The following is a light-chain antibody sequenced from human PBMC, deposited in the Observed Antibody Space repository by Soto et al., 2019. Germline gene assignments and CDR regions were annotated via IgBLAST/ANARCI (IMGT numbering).Light chain of an antibody. CDR3: SSCTTSTTYVV. J-gene: IGLJ2*01. CDR1: SSDVGGYNY. Sequence: QSALTQPASVSGSPGQSITISCTGTSSDVGGYNYVSWYQQHPGKAPKLIIYDVTRRPSGVSNRFSGSKSGNTASLAISGLQAEDEADYFCSSCTTSTTYVVVGGGTKLTVL. CDR2: DVT. V-gene: IGLV2-14*03.